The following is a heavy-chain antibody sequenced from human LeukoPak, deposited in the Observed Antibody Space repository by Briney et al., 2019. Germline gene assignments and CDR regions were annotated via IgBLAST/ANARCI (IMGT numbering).Heavy chain of an antibody. Sequence: GGSLRLSCAASGFTFNTYSMICVRQAPGKGLECLSVISGCGGTTQYTDSVNGRFTISRDNSKNTLYPHIYNLRAQDTALYYGARAAMVRGVDYFDYWGQGTLVTVSS. CDR2: ISGCGGTT. V-gene: IGHV3-23*01. CDR1: GFTFNTYS. J-gene: IGHJ4*02. CDR3: ARAAMVRGVDYFDY. D-gene: IGHD3-10*01.